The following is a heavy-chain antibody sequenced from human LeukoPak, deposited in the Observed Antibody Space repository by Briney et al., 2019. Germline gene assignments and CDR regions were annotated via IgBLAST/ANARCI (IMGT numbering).Heavy chain of an antibody. CDR3: ARLYYGSGIPTGY. Sequence: GGSLRLSCAASGFTFSSYSMNWVRQAPGKGLEWVSSISSSSSYIYYADSVKGRLTISRDNAKNSLYLQMNSLRAEDTAVYYCARLYYGSGIPTGYWGQGTLVTVSS. CDR2: ISSSSSYI. V-gene: IGHV3-21*01. CDR1: GFTFSSYS. D-gene: IGHD3-10*01. J-gene: IGHJ4*02.